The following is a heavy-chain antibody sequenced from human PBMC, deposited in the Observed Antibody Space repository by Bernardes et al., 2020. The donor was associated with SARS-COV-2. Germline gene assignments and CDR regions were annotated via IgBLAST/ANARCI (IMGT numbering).Heavy chain of an antibody. CDR1: GFTVSSYC. CDR2: IWYYGSNK. CDR3: ARRLAGLYGMDV. Sequence: GGSLSPPGAAAGFTVSSYCMHWVRQAPGKGLEWGAVIWYYGSNKYYADSVKGRFTISRDNSKNTLYLQMNSLRAEDTAVYYCARRLAGLYGMDVWGQGTTVTVSS. V-gene: IGHV3-33*01. D-gene: IGHD6-13*01. J-gene: IGHJ6*02.